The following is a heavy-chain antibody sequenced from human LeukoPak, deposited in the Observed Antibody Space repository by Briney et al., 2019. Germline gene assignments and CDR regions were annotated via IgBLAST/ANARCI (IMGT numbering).Heavy chain of an antibody. D-gene: IGHD6-19*01. CDR2: ISGSGGST. Sequence: GGSLRLSCAASGFTFSSYALSWVRQAPGKGLECVSAISGSGGSTYSADSLKGRFTISRNNSKNTLYLQINSLRTDDTAVFYCARGGLGSAFDNWGQGTLVTVSS. CDR1: GFTFSSYA. J-gene: IGHJ4*02. CDR3: ARGGLGSAFDN. V-gene: IGHV3-23*01.